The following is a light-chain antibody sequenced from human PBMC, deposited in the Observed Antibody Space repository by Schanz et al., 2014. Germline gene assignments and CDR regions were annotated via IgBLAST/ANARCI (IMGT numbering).Light chain of an antibody. J-gene: IGLJ1*01. V-gene: IGLV2-14*03. CDR1: SSDVGGYNS. CDR3: SSYTSISTSGV. CDR2: GVN. Sequence: QSALTQPASVSGSPGQSITISCTGASSDVGGYNSVSWYQHHPGKAPKLMIYGVNNRPSGVSNRFSGSKSGNTASLTISGRQAEDEADYYCSSYTSISTSGVFGTGTKLTVL.